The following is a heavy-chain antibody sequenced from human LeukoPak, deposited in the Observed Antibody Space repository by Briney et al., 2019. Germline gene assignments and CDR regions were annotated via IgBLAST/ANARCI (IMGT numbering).Heavy chain of an antibody. CDR3: ARVVDSSGRDY. CDR1: GFTFSSYW. J-gene: IGHJ4*02. CDR2: INSDGSST. Sequence: GGSLRLSCAASGFTFSSYWMHWVRQAPGKGPIWVSRINSDGSSTTYADSVKGRFTISRDNAKNTLYLQMNSLRAEDTAVYYCARVVDSSGRDYWGQGTLVTVSS. V-gene: IGHV3-74*01. D-gene: IGHD3-22*01.